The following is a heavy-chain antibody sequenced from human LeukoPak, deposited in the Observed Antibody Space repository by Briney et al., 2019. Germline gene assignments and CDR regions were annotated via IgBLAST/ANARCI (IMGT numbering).Heavy chain of an antibody. J-gene: IGHJ4*02. D-gene: IGHD3-10*01. CDR2: IYPGDPDT. Sequence: GESLKISCKGSGYSFTSYWIGWVRQMPGKGLEWMGIIYPGDPDTRYSPSFQGQVTISADKSISTAYLQWSSLKASDTAMYYCARLGFYYGSGSYWAPYYFDYWGQGTLVTVSS. V-gene: IGHV5-51*01. CDR1: GYSFTSYW. CDR3: ARLGFYYGSGSYWAPYYFDY.